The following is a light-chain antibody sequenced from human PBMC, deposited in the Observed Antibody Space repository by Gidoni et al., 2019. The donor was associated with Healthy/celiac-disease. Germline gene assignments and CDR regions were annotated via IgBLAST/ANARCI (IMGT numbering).Light chain of an antibody. CDR2: KAS. V-gene: IGKV1-5*03. CDR3: QQYNSPYMYT. Sequence: DIQMTQSPSTLSASVGDRVTVTCRASQSISSWLAWYQQKPGKAPKLRIYKASSLESGVPSRFSGSGSGTEFTLTISSLQPDDFATYYCQQYNSPYMYTFGQGTKLEIK. CDR1: QSISSW. J-gene: IGKJ2*01.